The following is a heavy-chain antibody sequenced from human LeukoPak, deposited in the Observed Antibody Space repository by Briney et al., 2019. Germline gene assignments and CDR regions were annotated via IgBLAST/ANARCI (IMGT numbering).Heavy chain of an antibody. V-gene: IGHV1-69*04. Sequence: ASVKVSCKASGGTFSSYAISWVRQAPGQGLEWMGRIIPILGMANYAQKFQGRVTMTTDTSTSTAYMELRSLRSDDTAVYYCARVLSYDSSGYYGGDYFDYWGQGTLVTVSS. CDR2: IIPILGMA. J-gene: IGHJ4*02. CDR3: ARVLSYDSSGYYGGDYFDY. CDR1: GGTFSSYA. D-gene: IGHD3-22*01.